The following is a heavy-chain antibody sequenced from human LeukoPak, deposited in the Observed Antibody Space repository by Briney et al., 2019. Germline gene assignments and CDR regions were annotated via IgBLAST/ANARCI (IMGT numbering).Heavy chain of an antibody. J-gene: IGHJ6*03. CDR2: IKQDGSEK. V-gene: IGHV3-7*01. Sequence: GGSLRLSCAASGFTFDNYWMSWVRQAPGKGLEWVANIKQDGSEKYFVDSVKGRFTISRDNAKNSLYLQMSSLRAEDTAVYYCARAVTLDDYYYYYMDVWGKGTTVTVSS. CDR1: GFTFDNYW. CDR3: ARAVTLDDYYYYYMDV. D-gene: IGHD4-11*01.